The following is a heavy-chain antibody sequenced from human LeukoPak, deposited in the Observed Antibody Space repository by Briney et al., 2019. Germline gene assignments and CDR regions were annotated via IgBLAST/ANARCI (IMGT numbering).Heavy chain of an antibody. J-gene: IGHJ4*02. D-gene: IGHD3-10*01. CDR1: GYTLTELS. V-gene: IGHV1-24*01. Sequence: ASVKVSCKVSGYTLTELSMHWVRQAPGKGLEWMGGFDPEDGETIYAQKFQGRVTMTEDTSTDTAYMELSSLRSEDTALYYCAKAIGPNYYGSGSNLDYWGQGTLVTVSS. CDR2: FDPEDGET. CDR3: AKAIGPNYYGSGSNLDY.